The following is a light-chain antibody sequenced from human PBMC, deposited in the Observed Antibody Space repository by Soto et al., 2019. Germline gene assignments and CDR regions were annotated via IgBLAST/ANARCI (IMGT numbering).Light chain of an antibody. V-gene: IGKV1-9*01. CDR2: AAS. CDR3: QQLNSYPIYT. CDR1: QGISSY. J-gene: IGKJ2*01. Sequence: IPLTQSPSSLSASVGDRVTITCRASQGISSYLAWYQQKPGKAPKLLIYAASTLQSGVPSRFSGSGSGTDFTLTISSLQPEDFATYCCQQLNSYPIYTFGQGTKLEIK.